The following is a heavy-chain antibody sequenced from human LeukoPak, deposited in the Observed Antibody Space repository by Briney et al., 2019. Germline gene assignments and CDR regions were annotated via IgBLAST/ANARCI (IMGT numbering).Heavy chain of an antibody. D-gene: IGHD6-13*01. Sequence: GGSLRLSCAASGFTFSSYAMHWVRQAPGKGLEWVAVISYDGSNKYYADSVKGRFTISRDNSKNTLYLQMNSLRAEDTAVYYCASRSSNWGQGTLVTVSS. CDR1: GFTFSSYA. CDR3: ASRSSN. CDR2: ISYDGSNK. J-gene: IGHJ4*02. V-gene: IGHV3-30*04.